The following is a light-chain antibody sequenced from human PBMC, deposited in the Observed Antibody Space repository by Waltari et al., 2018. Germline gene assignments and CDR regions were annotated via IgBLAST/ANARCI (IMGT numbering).Light chain of an antibody. CDR2: DVT. CDR3: CSYVGSSTLM. J-gene: IGLJ3*02. CDR1: RSYVGTYNL. Sequence: SALTQPASVSGSPGQSITNSCPGSRSYVGTYNLFSWYQQQPGKVPKLLIYDVTKRPSGVSNRFSGSKSGNTASLTISGLQAEDEADYYCCSYVGSSTLMFGGGTKLTVL. V-gene: IGLV2-23*02.